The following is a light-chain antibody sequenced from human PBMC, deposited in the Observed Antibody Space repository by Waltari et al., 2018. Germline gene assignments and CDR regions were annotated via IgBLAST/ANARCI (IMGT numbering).Light chain of an antibody. CDR2: STS. CDR1: ESVSMY. CDR3: QQSYTKPQT. V-gene: IGKV1-39*01. J-gene: IGKJ1*01. Sequence: TCLASESVSMYLNWYRQKAGEAPNLVIYSTSTLHTGVPSRFSGSGSGTDFTLTINNLQPEDFATYYCQQSYTKPQTFGQGTKVEV.